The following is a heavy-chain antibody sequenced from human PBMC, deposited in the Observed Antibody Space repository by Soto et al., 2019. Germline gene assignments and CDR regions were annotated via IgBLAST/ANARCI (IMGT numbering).Heavy chain of an antibody. D-gene: IGHD3-16*02. V-gene: IGHV1-69*13. Sequence: ASVKVSCKASGGTFSSYAISWVRQAPGQGLEWMGGIIPIFGTANYAQKFRGRVTITADESTSTAYMELSSLRSEDTAVYYCARDYYDYVWGSYRSKYYFDYWGQGTLVTVSS. CDR3: ARDYYDYVWGSYRSKYYFDY. CDR2: IIPIFGTA. CDR1: GGTFSSYA. J-gene: IGHJ4*02.